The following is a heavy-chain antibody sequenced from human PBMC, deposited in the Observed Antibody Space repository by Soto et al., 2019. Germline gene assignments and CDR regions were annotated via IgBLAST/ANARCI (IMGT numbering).Heavy chain of an antibody. V-gene: IGHV3-15*07. CDR3: TTDALPYYSGWFEP. D-gene: IGHD1-26*01. Sequence: EVQLVESGGGLVKPGGSLRLSCAASGFTFSNAWMNWVRQAPGKGLEWVGRIKRETDGGTTDYAAPVKGRFTISRDDSENTLYLQMNSLITEDTAVYYCTTDALPYYSGWFEPWGQGTLVTVSS. CDR1: GFTFSNAW. CDR2: IKRETDGGTT. J-gene: IGHJ5*02.